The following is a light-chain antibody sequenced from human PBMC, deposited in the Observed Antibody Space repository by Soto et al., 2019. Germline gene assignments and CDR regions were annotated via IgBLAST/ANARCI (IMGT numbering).Light chain of an antibody. Sequence: DIVMTQSPDSLAVSLGETATINCKSSQSILYSSNNKNYLTWYQQKPGQPPKLLISWASTRESGVPDRFSGSGSGTDFTLTISRLQAEDVAVYYCQQYYSSPLTFGGGTKVEIK. CDR1: QSILYSSNNKNY. CDR2: WAS. CDR3: QQYYSSPLT. J-gene: IGKJ4*01. V-gene: IGKV4-1*01.